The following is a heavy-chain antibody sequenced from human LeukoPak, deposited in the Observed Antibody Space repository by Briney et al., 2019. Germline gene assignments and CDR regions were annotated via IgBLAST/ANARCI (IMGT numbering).Heavy chain of an antibody. D-gene: IGHD3-22*01. J-gene: IGHJ4*02. CDR1: GGSISSSY. CDR2: IYYSENT. V-gene: IGHV4-59*08. Sequence: PSETLSLTCTVSGGSISSSYWSWIRQPPGKGLDWIGYIYYSENTNYSPSLKSRVTISQDTSKNQFSLRLNSVTAADTAVYYCARHYSPYDSSGFYYYFDYWGQGILVTVSS. CDR3: ARHYSPYDSSGFYYYFDY.